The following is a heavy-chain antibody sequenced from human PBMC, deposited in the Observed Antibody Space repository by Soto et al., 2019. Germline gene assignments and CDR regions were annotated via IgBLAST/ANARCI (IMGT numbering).Heavy chain of an antibody. Sequence: ASVKVSCKASGYTFTSYAMHWVRQAPGQRLEWMGWINAGNGNTKYSQKFQGRVTITRDTSASTAYMELSSLRSEDTAVYYCARAEYYYDSSGLGFDYWGQGTLVTVSS. V-gene: IGHV1-3*01. D-gene: IGHD3-22*01. J-gene: IGHJ4*02. CDR3: ARAEYYYDSSGLGFDY. CDR2: INAGNGNT. CDR1: GYTFTSYA.